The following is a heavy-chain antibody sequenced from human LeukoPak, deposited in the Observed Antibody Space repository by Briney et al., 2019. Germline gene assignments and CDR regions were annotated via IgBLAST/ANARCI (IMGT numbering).Heavy chain of an antibody. D-gene: IGHD3-3*01. J-gene: IGHJ6*02. CDR1: GGSFSGYY. CDR3: ASFPYDFFGMDV. V-gene: IGHV4-59*01. Sequence: PSETLSLTCAVYGGSFSGYYWSWIRQPPGKGLEWIGYIYYSGSTNYNPSLKSRVTISVDTSKNQFSLKLSSVTAADTAVYYCASFPYDFFGMDVWGQGTTVTVSS. CDR2: IYYSGST.